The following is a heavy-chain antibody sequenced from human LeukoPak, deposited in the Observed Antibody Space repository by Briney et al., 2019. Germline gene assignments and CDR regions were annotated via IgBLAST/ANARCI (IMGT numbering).Heavy chain of an antibody. CDR3: ATMPYCSSATCYDFGMDV. CDR2: ISSSGNAI. CDR1: GFTFSDYY. D-gene: IGHD2-2*01. J-gene: IGHJ6*02. Sequence: PGGSLRLSCAASGFTFSDYYMSWIRQAPGKGLEWVSYISSSGNAIKYADSVKGRFTISRDNPKNSLYLPMNSLRGEDTAVYYCATMPYCSSATCYDFGMDVWGQGTTVTVSS. V-gene: IGHV3-11*01.